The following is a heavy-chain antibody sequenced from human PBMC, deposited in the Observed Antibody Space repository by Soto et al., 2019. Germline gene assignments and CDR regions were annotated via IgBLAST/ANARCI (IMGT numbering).Heavy chain of an antibody. D-gene: IGHD5-18*01. CDR1: GFTFSDHY. J-gene: IGHJ4*02. CDR2: TRNKANSYTT. Sequence: HPGGSLRLSCAASGFTFSDHYMDWVRQAPGKGLEWVGRTRNKANSYTTEYAASVKGRFTISRDDSKNSLYLQMNSLKTEDTAVYYRATGLKRGYSYGEVPDYWGQGTLVTVSS. V-gene: IGHV3-72*01. CDR3: ATGLKRGYSYGEVPDY.